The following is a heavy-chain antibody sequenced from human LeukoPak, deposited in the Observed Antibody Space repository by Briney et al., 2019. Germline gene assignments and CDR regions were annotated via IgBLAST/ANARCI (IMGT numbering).Heavy chain of an antibody. CDR2: ISSSSSTI. V-gene: IGHV3-48*01. CDR1: GFTFSSYS. Sequence: GGSLRLSCAASGFTFSSYSMNWVRQAPGKGLEWVSYISSSSSTIYYADSVKGRFTISRDNAKNSLSLQMNSLRAEDTAVYYCARDFHRRLYDSSGYYLYWGQGTLVTVSS. J-gene: IGHJ4*02. CDR3: ARDFHRRLYDSSGYYLY. D-gene: IGHD3-22*01.